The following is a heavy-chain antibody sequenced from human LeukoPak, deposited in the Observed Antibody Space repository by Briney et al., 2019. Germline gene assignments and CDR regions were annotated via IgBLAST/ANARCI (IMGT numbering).Heavy chain of an antibody. CDR1: GYTLTELS. CDR3: ATPSYYYDSSGYYYNY. Sequence: ASVKVSCKVSGYTLTELSMHWVRQAPGKGLEWMGGFDPEDGGTIYAQKFQGRVTMTEDTSTDTAYMELSSLRSEDTAVYYCATPSYYYDSSGYYYNYWGQGTLVTVSS. CDR2: FDPEDGGT. V-gene: IGHV1-24*01. J-gene: IGHJ4*02. D-gene: IGHD3-22*01.